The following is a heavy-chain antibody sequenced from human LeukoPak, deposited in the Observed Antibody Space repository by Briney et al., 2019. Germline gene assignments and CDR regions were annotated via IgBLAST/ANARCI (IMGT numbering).Heavy chain of an antibody. J-gene: IGHJ6*03. CDR2: IYSCGST. Sequence: GGSLRLSCAASGFTVSSNYMSWVRQAPGKGLEWVSVIYSCGSTYYADSVKGRFTISRDNSENTLYLQMNSLRGEDTAVYYCARDGYSGSYYRLYYFFMDVWGKGTTVTVSS. D-gene: IGHD1-26*01. V-gene: IGHV3-53*01. CDR3: ARDGYSGSYYRLYYFFMDV. CDR1: GFTVSSNY.